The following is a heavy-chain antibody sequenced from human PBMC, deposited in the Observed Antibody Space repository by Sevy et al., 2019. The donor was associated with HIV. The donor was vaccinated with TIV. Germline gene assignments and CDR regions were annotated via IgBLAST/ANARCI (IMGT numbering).Heavy chain of an antibody. CDR1: GFTVSSNY. Sequence: GGSLRLSCAASGFTVSSNYMSWVRQAPGKGLEWVSVIYSGGSSYYADSVKGRFTISRDNSKNTLYLQMNSLRAEDTAVYYYARGHPHCSGGSCQKYYFDYWGQGTLVTVSS. CDR3: ARGHPHCSGGSCQKYYFDY. CDR2: IYSGGSS. V-gene: IGHV3-53*01. J-gene: IGHJ4*02. D-gene: IGHD2-15*01.